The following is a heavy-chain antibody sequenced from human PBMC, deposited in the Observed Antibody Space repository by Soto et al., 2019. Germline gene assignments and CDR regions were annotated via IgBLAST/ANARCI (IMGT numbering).Heavy chain of an antibody. CDR2: IYPGDSDT. Sequence: GESLKISCKGSGYSFTSYWIGWVRQMPGKGLEWTGIIYPGDSDTRYSPSFQGQVTISADRPISTAYLQWSSLKASDTAMYYCARVNNWNYVDAFDIWGQGTMVTVSS. J-gene: IGHJ3*02. CDR3: ARVNNWNYVDAFDI. CDR1: GYSFTSYW. D-gene: IGHD1-7*01. V-gene: IGHV5-51*04.